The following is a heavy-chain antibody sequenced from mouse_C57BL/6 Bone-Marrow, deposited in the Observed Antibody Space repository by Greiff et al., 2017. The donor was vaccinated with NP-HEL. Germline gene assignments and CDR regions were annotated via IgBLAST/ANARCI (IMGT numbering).Heavy chain of an antibody. CDR3: TGAAWFAY. CDR2: IDPENGDT. D-gene: IGHD6-1*01. J-gene: IGHJ3*01. Sequence: EVKLQQSGAELVRPGASVKLSCTASGFNIKDDYMHWVKQRPEQGLEWIGWIDPENGDTEYASKFQGKATITADTSSNTAYLQLSSLTSEDTAVYYCTGAAWFAYWGQGTLVTVSA. CDR1: GFNIKDDY. V-gene: IGHV14-4*01.